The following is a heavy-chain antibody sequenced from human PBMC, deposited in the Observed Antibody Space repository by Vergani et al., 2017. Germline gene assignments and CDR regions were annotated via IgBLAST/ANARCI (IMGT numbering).Heavy chain of an antibody. CDR1: ADSISSGSYY. CDR3: ARQRPGSGWSPGDFDD. J-gene: IGHJ4*02. D-gene: IGHD6-19*01. CDR2: IYYSGPT. V-gene: IGHV4-39*01. Sequence: QLQLQQSGPGLVKPSETLFLTCTVSADSISSGSYYWGWIRQPPGKSLEWIGSIYYSGPTYYNPSLKSRVAISVATSKNQFSLKVTSVTAADTAVYFCARQRPGSGWSPGDFDDWGQGILVTVSS.